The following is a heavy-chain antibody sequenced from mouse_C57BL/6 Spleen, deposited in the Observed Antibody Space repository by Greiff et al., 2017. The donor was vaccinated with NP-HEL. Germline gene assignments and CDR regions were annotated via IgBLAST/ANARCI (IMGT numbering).Heavy chain of an antibody. V-gene: IGHV14-3*01. CDR2: IDPANGDT. D-gene: IGHD1-1*01. Sequence: VQLQQSVAELVRPGASVKLSCTASGFNIKNTYMHWVQQRPEQGLEWIGRIDPANGDTKYAPKFQGKATITADTSSNTAYLQLSSLTSGDTAIYYCASHYYGSSYFDYWGQGTTLTVSS. CDR1: GFNIKNTY. CDR3: ASHYYGSSYFDY. J-gene: IGHJ2*01.